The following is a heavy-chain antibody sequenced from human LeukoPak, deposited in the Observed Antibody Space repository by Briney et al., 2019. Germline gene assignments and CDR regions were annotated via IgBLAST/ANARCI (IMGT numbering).Heavy chain of an antibody. V-gene: IGHV4-34*01. Sequence: SETLSLTCTVSGGSISSYYWSWIRQPPGKGLEWIGEINHSGSTNYNPSLKSRVTISVDTSKNQFSLKLSSVTAADTAVYYCARGPTSGYYSRLPPRYFDYWGQGTLVTVSS. CDR1: GGSISSYY. D-gene: IGHD3-22*01. J-gene: IGHJ4*02. CDR2: INHSGST. CDR3: ARGPTSGYYSRLPPRYFDY.